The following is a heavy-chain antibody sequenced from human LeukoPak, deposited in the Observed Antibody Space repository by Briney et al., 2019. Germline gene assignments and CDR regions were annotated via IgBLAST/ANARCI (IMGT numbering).Heavy chain of an antibody. D-gene: IGHD6-13*01. V-gene: IGHV3-30*07. Sequence: QPGGSLRLSCAASGFTFSSYAMHWVRQAPGKGLEWVAVISYDGSNKYYADSVKGRFTISRDNSKTTLHLQMNSLRAEATAVYYCARESAYQSSSWYGTFDYWGQGTLVTVSS. CDR2: ISYDGSNK. CDR1: GFTFSSYA. CDR3: ARESAYQSSSWYGTFDY. J-gene: IGHJ4*02.